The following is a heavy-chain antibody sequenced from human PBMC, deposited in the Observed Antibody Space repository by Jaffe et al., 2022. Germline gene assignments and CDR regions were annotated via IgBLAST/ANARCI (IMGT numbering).Heavy chain of an antibody. CDR3: ARGYCSGGSCYSEDFDY. CDR1: GFTFSSYA. CDR2: ISSNGGST. D-gene: IGHD2-15*01. J-gene: IGHJ4*02. Sequence: EVQLVESGGGLVQPGGSLRLSCAASGFTFSSYAMHWVRQAPGKGLEYVSAISSNGGSTYYANSVKGRFTISRDNSKNTLYLQMGSLRAEDMAVYYCARGYCSGGSCYSEDFDYWGQGTLVTVSS. V-gene: IGHV3-64*01.